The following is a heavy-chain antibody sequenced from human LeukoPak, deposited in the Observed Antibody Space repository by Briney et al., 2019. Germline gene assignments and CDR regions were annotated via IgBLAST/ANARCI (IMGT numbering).Heavy chain of an antibody. CDR3: AIGPYCSGGSCYSFFDY. J-gene: IGHJ4*02. D-gene: IGHD2-15*01. V-gene: IGHV1-69*13. CDR2: IIPIFGIA. CDR1: GGTFSSYA. Sequence: GASVKVSCKASGGTFSSYAISWVRQAPGQGLEWMGGIIPIFGIANYAQKFQGRVTITADESTSTAYMELSSLRSEDTAVYYCAIGPYCSGGSCYSFFDYWGQGTLVTVSS.